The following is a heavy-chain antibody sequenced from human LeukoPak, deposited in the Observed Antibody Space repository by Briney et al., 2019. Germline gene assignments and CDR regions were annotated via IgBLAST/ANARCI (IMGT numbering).Heavy chain of an antibody. CDR2: IYYSGST. Sequence: PSETLSLTCTVSGGSISSSSYYWGWIRQPPGKGLEWIGSIYYSGSTYYNPSLKSRVIISVDTSKNQFSLKLSSVTAADTAVYYCARPRGDWRENDAFDIWGQGTMVTVSS. CDR1: GGSISSSSYY. J-gene: IGHJ3*02. D-gene: IGHD2-21*02. V-gene: IGHV4-39*07. CDR3: ARPRGDWRENDAFDI.